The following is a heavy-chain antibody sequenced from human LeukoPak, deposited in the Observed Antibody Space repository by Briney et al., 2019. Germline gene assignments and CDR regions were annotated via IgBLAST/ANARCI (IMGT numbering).Heavy chain of an antibody. J-gene: IGHJ4*02. V-gene: IGHV3-23*01. CDR3: AKSRCSSTTCPAGFY. CDR1: GFTFSSYA. CDR2: ISDSGGST. Sequence: GGSLRLSCAASGFTFSSYAMSWVRQAPGKGLEWVSVISDSGGSTYYADSVKGRFIISRDNSKNTLYLRMNSLRAEDTAVYYCAKSRCSSTTCPAGFYWGQGTLVTVSS. D-gene: IGHD2-2*01.